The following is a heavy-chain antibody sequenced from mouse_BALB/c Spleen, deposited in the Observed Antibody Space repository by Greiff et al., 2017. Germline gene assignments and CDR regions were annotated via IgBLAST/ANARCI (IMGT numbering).Heavy chain of an antibody. CDR1: GFTFSSYG. CDR3: ARDRRGNYDY. V-gene: IGHV5-6-3*01. D-gene: IGHD2-1*01. CDR2: INSNGGST. J-gene: IGHJ2*01. Sequence: EVQLVESGGGLVQPGGSLKLSCAASGFTFSSYGMSWVRQTPDKRLELVATINSNGGSTYYPDSVKGRFTISRDNAKNTLYLQMSSLKSEDTAMYYCARDRRGNYDYWGQGTTLTVSS.